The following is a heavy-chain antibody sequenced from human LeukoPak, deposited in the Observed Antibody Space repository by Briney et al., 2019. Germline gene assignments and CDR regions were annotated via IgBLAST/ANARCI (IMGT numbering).Heavy chain of an antibody. Sequence: GGSLRLSCAASGFTFSSYWMHWVRQAPGKGLVWVSRINTDGSSTSYADSVKGRFTISRDNSKNTLYLQMGSLRAEDMAVYYCARGLSSWSHPFDYWGQGTLVTVSS. D-gene: IGHD6-13*01. CDR3: ARGLSSWSHPFDY. CDR2: INTDGSST. V-gene: IGHV3-74*01. J-gene: IGHJ4*02. CDR1: GFTFSSYW.